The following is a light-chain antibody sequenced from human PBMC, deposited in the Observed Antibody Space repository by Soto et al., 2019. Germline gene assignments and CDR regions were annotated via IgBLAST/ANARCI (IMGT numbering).Light chain of an antibody. V-gene: IGKV3-15*01. J-gene: IGKJ2*01. CDR1: QSVSSN. CDR3: QLYNHWPPEYT. CDR2: GAS. Sequence: EIAMTQSPATLSASPGERATLSCRASQSVSSNFAWYQQRPGQAPRLLIYGASTRAAGVPARFSGSGSGTEFTLTTSSLQSEDFAVYYSQLYNHWPPEYTFGQGTKLDIK.